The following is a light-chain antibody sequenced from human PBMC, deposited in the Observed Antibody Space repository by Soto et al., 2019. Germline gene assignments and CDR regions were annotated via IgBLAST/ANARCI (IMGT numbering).Light chain of an antibody. Sequence: ALQLTQSPSSLSASVGDRVTITCRASQGISSALAWYQQQPGKAPKLLIYDASSLESGVPSRFSGSGSGTDFTLTISSLQPEDFATYYCQQFNSYLYTFGQGTKLEIK. CDR2: DAS. CDR3: QQFNSYLYT. CDR1: QGISSA. J-gene: IGKJ2*01. V-gene: IGKV1-13*02.